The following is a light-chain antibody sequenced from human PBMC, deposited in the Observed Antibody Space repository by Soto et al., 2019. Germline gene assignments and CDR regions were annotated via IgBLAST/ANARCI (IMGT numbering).Light chain of an antibody. CDR1: ESALYSSNNKNY. V-gene: IGKV4-1*01. Sequence: DIVMTQSPDSLAVSLGERATINCKSIESALYSSNNKNYLAWYQQKPGQPPKLLIYWASTRESGVPDRFSGSGSGTDFTLTISSLQAEAVAVYYCQQYYITPFTFGPGTKVDIK. CDR2: WAS. J-gene: IGKJ3*01. CDR3: QQYYITPFT.